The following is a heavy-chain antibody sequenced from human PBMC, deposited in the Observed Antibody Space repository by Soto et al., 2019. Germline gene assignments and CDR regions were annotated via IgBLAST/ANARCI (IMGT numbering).Heavy chain of an antibody. J-gene: IGHJ6*02. Sequence: LRLSCAASGFTFSSSAMSWVRQAPGKGPEWVSVISGSGGSTYYADSVKGRFTISRDNSKSTLYLQMNSLRAEDTALYYCAKGRSYYYYYGVDVWGQGTTVAVSS. V-gene: IGHV3-23*01. CDR1: GFTFSSSA. CDR2: ISGSGGST. CDR3: AKGRSYYYYYGVDV.